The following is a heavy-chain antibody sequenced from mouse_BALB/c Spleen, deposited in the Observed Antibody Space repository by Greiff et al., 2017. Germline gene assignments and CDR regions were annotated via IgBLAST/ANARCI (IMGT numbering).Heavy chain of an antibody. D-gene: IGHD2-14*01. CDR3: AREDYRYSWFAY. Sequence: QVQLQQSGAELVRPGASVKISCKATGYTFSSYWIEWVKQRPGHGLEWIGEILPGSGSTNYNEKFKGKATFTADTSSNTAYMQLSSLTSEDSAVYYCAREDYRYSWFAYWGQGTLVTVSA. V-gene: IGHV1-9*01. J-gene: IGHJ3*01. CDR2: ILPGSGST. CDR1: GYTFSSYW.